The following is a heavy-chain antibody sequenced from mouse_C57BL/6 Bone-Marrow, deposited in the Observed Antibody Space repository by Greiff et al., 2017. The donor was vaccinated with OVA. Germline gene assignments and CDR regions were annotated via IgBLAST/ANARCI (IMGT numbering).Heavy chain of an antibody. J-gene: IGHJ4*01. Sequence: VQLKQSGAELVRPGASVKLSCTASGFNIKDDYMHWVKQRPEQGLEWIGWIDPENGDTEYASKFQGKAPITADTSSNTAYLQLSSLTSEYTAVYYCTQDVYAMDYWGQGTSVTVSS. V-gene: IGHV14-4*01. CDR3: TQDVYAMDY. CDR2: IDPENGDT. CDR1: GFNIKDDY.